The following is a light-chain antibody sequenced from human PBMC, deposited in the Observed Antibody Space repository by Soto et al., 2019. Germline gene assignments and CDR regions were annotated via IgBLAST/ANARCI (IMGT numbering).Light chain of an antibody. J-gene: IGKJ4*01. CDR1: QSVKSSY. Sequence: EVVLTQSPGALSLSPGERATLSCMASQSVKSSYLAWYQQNVGQAPRLLIHGASTRASGIPDRFSGSGSGTDFTLTITRLAPEDFAVYYCQQYGDSPLTFGGGTKVDIK. V-gene: IGKV3-20*01. CDR2: GAS. CDR3: QQYGDSPLT.